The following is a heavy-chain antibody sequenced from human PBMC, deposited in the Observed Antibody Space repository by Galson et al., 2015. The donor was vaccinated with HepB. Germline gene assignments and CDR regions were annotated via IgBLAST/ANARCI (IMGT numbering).Heavy chain of an antibody. J-gene: IGHJ6*02. CDR2: INPSGGST. Sequence: SVKVSCKASGSTFTSYYMHWVRQAPGQGLEWMGIINPSGGSTSYAQKFQGRVTMTRDTSTSTVYMELSSLRSEDTAVYYCARGIRDDFWSGYPRLYGTDVWGQGTTVTVSS. D-gene: IGHD3-3*01. CDR1: GSTFTSYY. CDR3: ARGIRDDFWSGYPRLYGTDV. V-gene: IGHV1-46*01.